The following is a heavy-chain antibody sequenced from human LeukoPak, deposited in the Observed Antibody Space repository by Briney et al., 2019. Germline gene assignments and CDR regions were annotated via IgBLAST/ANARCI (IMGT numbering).Heavy chain of an antibody. CDR2: IYHSGST. CDR3: ASSPLYYMDV. V-gene: IGHV4-38-2*02. Sequence: SETLSLTCTVSGYSISSGYYWGWIRQPPGKGLEWIGSIYHSGSTYYNLSLKSRVTISVDTSKNQFSLKLSSVTAADTAVYYCASSPLYYMDVWGKGTTVTVSS. CDR1: GYSISSGYY. J-gene: IGHJ6*03.